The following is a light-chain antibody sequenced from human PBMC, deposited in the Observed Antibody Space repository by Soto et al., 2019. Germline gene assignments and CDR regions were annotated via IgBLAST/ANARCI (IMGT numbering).Light chain of an antibody. Sequence: EIVLTQTPSTLSLSPGERATLSFRASQSVSYYLAWYQQEPGQAPRLLIYGASSRATGIPDRFSGSGSGTDFTLTISRLEPEDFAVYYCQQYGSSPRTFGQVTKVDI. J-gene: IGKJ1*01. CDR1: QSVSYY. CDR2: GAS. V-gene: IGKV3-20*01. CDR3: QQYGSSPRT.